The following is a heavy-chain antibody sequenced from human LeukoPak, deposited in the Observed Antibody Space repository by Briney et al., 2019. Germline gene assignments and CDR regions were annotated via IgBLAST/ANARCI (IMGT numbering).Heavy chain of an antibody. J-gene: IGHJ4*02. V-gene: IGHV3-48*01. Sequence: GGSLRLSCAASGFTFSSYSMNWVRQAPGKGLECVSYISSSSSTIYYADSVKGRFTISRDNAKNSLYLQMNSLRAEDTAVYYCARTGTGRWLQFSFDYWGQGTLVTVSS. D-gene: IGHD5-24*01. CDR3: ARTGTGRWLQFSFDY. CDR2: ISSSSSTI. CDR1: GFTFSSYS.